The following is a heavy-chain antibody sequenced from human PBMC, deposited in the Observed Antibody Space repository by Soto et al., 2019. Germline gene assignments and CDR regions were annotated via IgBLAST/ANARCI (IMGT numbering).Heavy chain of an antibody. V-gene: IGHV3-23*01. CDR1: GFTFSSYA. D-gene: IGHD1-26*01. J-gene: IGHJ4*02. CDR2: ISGSGGST. CDR3: AKGSVAVGATNDDY. Sequence: GGSLRLSCAASGFTFSSYAMSWVRQAPGKGLEWVSAISGSGGSTYYADSVKGRFTISRDNSKNTLYLQMNSLRAEDTAVYYCAKGSVAVGATNDDYWGQGTLVTVSS.